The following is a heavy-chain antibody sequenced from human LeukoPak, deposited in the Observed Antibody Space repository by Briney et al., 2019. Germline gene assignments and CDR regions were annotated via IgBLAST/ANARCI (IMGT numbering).Heavy chain of an antibody. V-gene: IGHV4-4*02. Sequence: SETLSLTCAVSGGSISSSNWWSWVRQPPGKGLEWIGEIYHSGNTNYNPSLKSRVTISVDTSKNQFSLKLSSVTAADTAVYYCARDGYYYDSSGYDYWGQGTLVTVSS. J-gene: IGHJ4*02. CDR1: GGSISSSNW. CDR2: IYHSGNT. D-gene: IGHD3-22*01. CDR3: ARDGYYYDSSGYDY.